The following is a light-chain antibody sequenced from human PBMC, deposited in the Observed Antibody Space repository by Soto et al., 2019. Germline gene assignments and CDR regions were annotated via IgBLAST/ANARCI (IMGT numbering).Light chain of an antibody. CDR3: QSYDNSLSGSGV. CDR1: SSNIGAGYD. J-gene: IGLJ2*01. Sequence: QSVLTQPPSVSGAPGQRVTISCTGSSSNIGAGYDVHWYQQLPGTAPKLLIYGNTNRPSGVPDRFSGFKSGTSASLAVTGLQAEDEADYYCQSYDNSLSGSGVFGGGTKLTVL. CDR2: GNT. V-gene: IGLV1-40*01.